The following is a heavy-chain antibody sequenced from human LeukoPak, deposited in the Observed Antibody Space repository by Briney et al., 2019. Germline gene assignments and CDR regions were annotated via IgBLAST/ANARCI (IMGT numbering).Heavy chain of an antibody. CDR3: AAALVPAAKLTDYYYYYMDV. CDR1: GFTFTSSA. D-gene: IGHD2-2*01. J-gene: IGHJ6*03. CDR2: IVVGSGNT. Sequence: SVKVSCKASGFTFTSSAMQWVRQARGRRLEWIGWIVVGSGNTNYAQKFQERVTITRDMSTSTAYMELSSLRSEDTAVYYCAAALVPAAKLTDYYYYYMDVWGKGTTVTVSS. V-gene: IGHV1-58*02.